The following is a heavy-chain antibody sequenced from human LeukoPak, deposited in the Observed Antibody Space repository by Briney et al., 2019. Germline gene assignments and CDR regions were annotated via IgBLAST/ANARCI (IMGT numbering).Heavy chain of an antibody. CDR2: INHSGST. Sequence: PSETLSLTCAVYGGSFSGYYWSWIRQPPGKGLEWIGEINHSGSTNYNPSLKSRVTISVDTSKNQFSLKLSSVTAADTAVYYCARARPVDYGDSGGFDYWVQGTLVTVSS. CDR3: ARARPVDYGDSGGFDY. V-gene: IGHV4-34*01. J-gene: IGHJ4*02. D-gene: IGHD4-17*01. CDR1: GGSFSGYY.